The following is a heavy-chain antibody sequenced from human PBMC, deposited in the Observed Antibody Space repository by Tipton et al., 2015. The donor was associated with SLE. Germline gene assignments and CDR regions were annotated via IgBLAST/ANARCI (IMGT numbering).Heavy chain of an antibody. CDR3: AREQRWPEDFDL. V-gene: IGHV4-4*07. Sequence: TLSLTCTVSGGAISTFYWSWIRQSAGKGLEWIGRIYSSGRTNYNPSLKSRVTISVDTSKNQFSLKLSSVTAADTAVYYCAREQRWPEDFDLWGRGTLVTVSS. J-gene: IGHJ2*01. CDR2: IYSSGRT. CDR1: GGAISTFY. D-gene: IGHD5-24*01.